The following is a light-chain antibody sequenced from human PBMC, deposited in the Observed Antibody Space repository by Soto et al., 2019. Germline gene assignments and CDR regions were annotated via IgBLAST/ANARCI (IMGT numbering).Light chain of an antibody. Sequence: QSALTQPASVSGSPGQSITISCTGTSSDVGGYGYVSWYQHHPGKAPKLMIYDVSNRPSGVSNRFSGSKSGNTASLTISGLQAEDDADYYCSSYTSSSLYVFGTGTKLTVL. CDR1: SSDVGGYGY. V-gene: IGLV2-14*03. CDR3: SSYTSSSLYV. CDR2: DVS. J-gene: IGLJ1*01.